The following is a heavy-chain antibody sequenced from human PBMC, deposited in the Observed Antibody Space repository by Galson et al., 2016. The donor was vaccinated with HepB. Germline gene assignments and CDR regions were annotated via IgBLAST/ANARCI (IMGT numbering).Heavy chain of an antibody. Sequence: SVKVSCKASGYAFSNYGISWVRQAPGQGLEWMAWISGYNGKTNYAQALEGRVTMTTDTSTSTAYMELRSLKSDDTAVYCCTRDGPDYGDYINFDYWGQGILVTVSS. V-gene: IGHV1-18*04. D-gene: IGHD4-17*01. CDR3: TRDGPDYGDYINFDY. CDR1: GYAFSNYG. CDR2: ISGYNGKT. J-gene: IGHJ4*02.